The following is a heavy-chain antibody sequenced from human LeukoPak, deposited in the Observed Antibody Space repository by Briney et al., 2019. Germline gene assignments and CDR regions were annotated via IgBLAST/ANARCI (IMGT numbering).Heavy chain of an antibody. V-gene: IGHV1-2*02. J-gene: IGHJ6*02. CDR3: ARDPTGNYYDSSGYGGRATRGMMSGMDV. CDR1: GYTFTGYY. CDR2: INPNSGGT. Sequence: GASVKVSCKASGYTFTGYYMHWVRQAPGQGLEWMGWINPNSGGTNYAQKFQGRVTMTRDTSISTAYMELSRLRSDDTAVYYCARDPTGNYYDSSGYGGRATRGMMSGMDVWGQGTTVTVSS. D-gene: IGHD3-22*01.